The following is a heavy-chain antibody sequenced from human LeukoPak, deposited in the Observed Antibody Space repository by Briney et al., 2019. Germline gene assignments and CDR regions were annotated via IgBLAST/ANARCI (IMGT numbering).Heavy chain of an antibody. CDR3: ARGSFDIDY. V-gene: IGHV1-69*04. D-gene: IGHD6-13*01. Sequence: GSSVKVSCKASGGTFSSYAISWVRQAPGQGLEWMGRIIPILGIANYAQKFQGRVTITADKSTSTAYMELRSLRSDDTAVYYCARGSFDIDYWGQGTLVTVSS. CDR1: GGTFSSYA. CDR2: IIPILGIA. J-gene: IGHJ4*02.